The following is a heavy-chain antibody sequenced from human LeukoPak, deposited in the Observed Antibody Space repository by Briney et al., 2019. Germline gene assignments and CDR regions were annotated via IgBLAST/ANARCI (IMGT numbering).Heavy chain of an antibody. Sequence: GGSLRLSCAASGFTFSSYEMNWVRQAPGKGLEWVSYISSSGSTIYYADSVKGRFTISRDNAKNTLYLQMSSLRAEDTAVYYCAKDEWYKGIVGSTTTYLAEDDYWGQGTLVTVSS. CDR3: AKDEWYKGIVGSTTTYLAEDDY. CDR1: GFTFSSYE. D-gene: IGHD1-26*01. J-gene: IGHJ4*02. CDR2: ISSSGSTI. V-gene: IGHV3-48*03.